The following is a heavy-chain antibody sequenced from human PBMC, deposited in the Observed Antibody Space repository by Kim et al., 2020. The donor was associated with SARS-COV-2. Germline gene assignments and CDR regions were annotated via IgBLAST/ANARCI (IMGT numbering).Heavy chain of an antibody. CDR1: GFTFSGSA. CDR2: IRSKANSYAT. CDR3: TRPHPEIAAAGTGYYYYGMDV. V-gene: IGHV3-73*01. D-gene: IGHD6-13*01. Sequence: GGSLRLSCAASGFTFSGSAMHWVRQASGKGLEWVGRIRSKANSYATAYAASVKGRFTISRDDSKNTAYLQMNSLKTEDTAVYYCTRPHPEIAAAGTGYYYYGMDVWGQGTTVTVSS. J-gene: IGHJ6*02.